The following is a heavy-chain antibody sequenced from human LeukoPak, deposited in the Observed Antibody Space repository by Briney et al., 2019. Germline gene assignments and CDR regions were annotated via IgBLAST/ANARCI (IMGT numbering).Heavy chain of an antibody. Sequence: GGSLRLSCAASGFTFSNYAMHWVRQAPGKGLEYVSAISSNGDSTYYASSVKGRFTISRDNSKNTLHLQMGSLRAEDMAVYYCARADSSGWHFYFDHWGQGTLVTVSS. V-gene: IGHV3-64*01. J-gene: IGHJ4*02. D-gene: IGHD6-19*01. CDR3: ARADSSGWHFYFDH. CDR1: GFTFSNYA. CDR2: ISSNGDST.